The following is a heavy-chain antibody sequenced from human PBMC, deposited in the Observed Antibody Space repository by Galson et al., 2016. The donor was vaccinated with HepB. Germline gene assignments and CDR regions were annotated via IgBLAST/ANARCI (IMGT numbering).Heavy chain of an antibody. V-gene: IGHV3-33*01. CDR2: IWDDGSNK. CDR3: ARDGGGSSGYYLDY. Sequence: SLRLSCAASGFTFSSYGMHWVRQAPGKGLEWVAVIWDDGSNKYYADSVKGRFTIFRDDSKNTLSLQMNSLRAEDTAVYYCARDGGGSSGYYLDYWGQGTLVTVSS. J-gene: IGHJ4*02. CDR1: GFTFSSYG. D-gene: IGHD3-22*01.